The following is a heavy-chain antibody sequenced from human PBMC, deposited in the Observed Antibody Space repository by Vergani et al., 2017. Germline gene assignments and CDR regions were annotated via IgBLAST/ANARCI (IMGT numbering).Heavy chain of an antibody. Sequence: VQLVESGGGLVQPGGSLRLSCAASGFTFSSYGMHWVRQAPGKGLEWVAVISYDGSNKYYADSVKGRFTISRDNSKNTLYLQMNSLRAEDTAVYYCAKDKRWYEGPIDYWGQGTLVTVSS. CDR1: GFTFSSYG. D-gene: IGHD4-23*01. V-gene: IGHV3-30*18. CDR3: AKDKRWYEGPIDY. J-gene: IGHJ4*02. CDR2: ISYDGSNK.